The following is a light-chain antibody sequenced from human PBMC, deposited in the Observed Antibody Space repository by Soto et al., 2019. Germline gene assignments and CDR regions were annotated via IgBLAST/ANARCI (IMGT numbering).Light chain of an antibody. Sequence: QSALTQPASVSGSPGQSITISCSGTTNDIGGYNYVSWYQHHPGKVPKVIIYEVRNRPSGVSNRFSGSKSGNTASLTISGLQAEDAADYYCCSYTISATLVFGGGTKLTVL. J-gene: IGLJ3*02. CDR3: CSYTISATLV. V-gene: IGLV2-14*01. CDR2: EVR. CDR1: TNDIGGYNY.